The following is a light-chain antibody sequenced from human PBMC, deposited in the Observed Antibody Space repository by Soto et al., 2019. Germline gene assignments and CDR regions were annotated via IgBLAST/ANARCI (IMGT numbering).Light chain of an antibody. V-gene: IGKV3-11*01. CDR2: NAS. J-gene: IGKJ4*01. CDR3: QQRRNWLLH. CDR1: QSVGNF. Sequence: EIVLAQSPATLSLSPGERATLSCRASQSVGNFLAWYQHRPGQAPRLLILNASTRATGIPPRFSGRGSGTDFNLTISRLEPADVALYYCQQRRNWLLHFGCGTQVEIK.